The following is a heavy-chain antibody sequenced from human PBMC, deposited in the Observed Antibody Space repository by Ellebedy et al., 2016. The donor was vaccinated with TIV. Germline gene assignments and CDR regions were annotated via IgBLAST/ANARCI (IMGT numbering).Heavy chain of an antibody. J-gene: IGHJ6*02. CDR1: GFTFSSYA. Sequence: GESLKISCAASGFTFSSYAMHWVRQAPGKGLEWVAVISYDGSNKYYADSVKGRFTISRHNSKNTLYLQMNSLRAEDTAVYYCARDEGSGMDVWGQGTTVTVSS. CDR3: ARDEGSGMDV. CDR2: ISYDGSNK. V-gene: IGHV3-30*01.